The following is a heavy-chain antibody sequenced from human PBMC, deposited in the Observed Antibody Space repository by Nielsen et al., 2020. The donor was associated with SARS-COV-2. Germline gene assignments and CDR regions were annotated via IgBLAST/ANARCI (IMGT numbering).Heavy chain of an antibody. V-gene: IGHV4-61*02. CDR2: IYTSGST. CDR3: ARDKADAFDI. J-gene: IGHJ3*02. Sequence: LRLSCTVSGGSISSGSYYWSWIRQPAGKGLEWIGRIYTSGSTNYNPSLKSRVTISVDTSKNQFPLKLSSVTAADTAVYYCARDKADAFDIWGQGTMVTVSS. CDR1: GGSISSGSYY.